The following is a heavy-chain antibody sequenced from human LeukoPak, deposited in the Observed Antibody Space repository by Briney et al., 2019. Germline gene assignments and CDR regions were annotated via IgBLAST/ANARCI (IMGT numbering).Heavy chain of an antibody. CDR1: GGSISSYY. Sequence: SETLSLTCTVSGGSISSYYWSWIRQPPGKGLEWIGYIYYSGSTNYNPSLKSRVTISVDTSKNQFSLKLSSVTAADTAVYYCARESITETTDYWGQGTLVTVSS. D-gene: IGHD1-7*01. CDR3: ARESITETTDY. V-gene: IGHV4-59*01. CDR2: IYYSGST. J-gene: IGHJ4*02.